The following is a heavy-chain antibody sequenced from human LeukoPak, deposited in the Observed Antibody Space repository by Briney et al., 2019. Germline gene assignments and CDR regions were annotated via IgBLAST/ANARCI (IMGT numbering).Heavy chain of an antibody. Sequence: PGGSLRLSCAASGFPVSSNYMSWVRQAPGKGLEWVSGIYSGADTYYAESVKGRFTISRDNSKNTLYLQMNSLRAEDTAVYYCARGPYELRFLEWSPPTDYWGQGTLVTVSS. V-gene: IGHV3-66*02. CDR1: GFPVSSNY. J-gene: IGHJ4*02. D-gene: IGHD3-3*01. CDR3: ARGPYELRFLEWSPPTDY. CDR2: IYSGADT.